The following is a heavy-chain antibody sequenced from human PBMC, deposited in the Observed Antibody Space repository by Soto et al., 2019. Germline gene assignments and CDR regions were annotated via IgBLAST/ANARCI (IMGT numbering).Heavy chain of an antibody. D-gene: IGHD3-3*01. J-gene: IGHJ6*02. CDR2: ISPYNGRT. V-gene: IGHV1-18*01. Sequence: ASVKVSCKASGYSFTSDGIGGVRQAPGQGPEWMGWISPYNGRTNYAQNVKGRVVMTTDISTNTVYLELRSLRSDDTAAYYLPTHAHYSYDFWSGPYCMGVWRQGTTVAVSS. CDR3: PTHAHYSYDFWSGPYCMGV. CDR1: GYSFTSDG.